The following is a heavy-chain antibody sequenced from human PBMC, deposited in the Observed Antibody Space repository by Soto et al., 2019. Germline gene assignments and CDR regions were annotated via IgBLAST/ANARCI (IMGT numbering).Heavy chain of an antibody. CDR1: GGSFNNYA. V-gene: IGHV1-69*01. Sequence: QVQLVQSGAEVKKPGSSVKVSCKASGGSFNNYAISWVRQAPGQGLEWMGGIIPVFGTPNNAQKFQGRITIIAGEYPTTAYMELSSLRSADTALYYCATRSSGRFHFEYCGQGSLVSVSS. J-gene: IGHJ4*02. CDR2: IIPVFGTP. D-gene: IGHD1-26*01. CDR3: ATRSSGRFHFEY.